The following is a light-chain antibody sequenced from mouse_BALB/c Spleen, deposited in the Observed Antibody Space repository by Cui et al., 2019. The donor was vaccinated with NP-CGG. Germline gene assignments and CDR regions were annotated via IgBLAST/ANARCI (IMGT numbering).Light chain of an antibody. Sequence: QAVVTQESELTTSPGETVTLTCLSSTGAVTTSNYANWVQEKPDHLFTGLIGGTNNRAPGVPARFSGSLIGDKAALTITGAQTEDEAIYFCALWYSNHWVFGGGTKLTVL. CDR1: TGAVTTSNY. V-gene: IGLV1*01. CDR3: ALWYSNHWV. CDR2: GTN. J-gene: IGLJ1*01.